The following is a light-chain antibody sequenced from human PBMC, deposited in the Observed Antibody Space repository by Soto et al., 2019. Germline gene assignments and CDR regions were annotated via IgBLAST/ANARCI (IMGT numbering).Light chain of an antibody. J-gene: IGKJ1*01. CDR3: QQYNNYST. V-gene: IGKV3-20*01. Sequence: ETVLTHSPDTLSWSTGARATRSCRASQSVTSNSLAWYQQKPGQAPRLLIYGASIRATGIPDRFSGSGSGTEFTLTISSLQPDDFATYYCQQYNNYSTCGQGTKGDI. CDR1: QSVTSNS. CDR2: GAS.